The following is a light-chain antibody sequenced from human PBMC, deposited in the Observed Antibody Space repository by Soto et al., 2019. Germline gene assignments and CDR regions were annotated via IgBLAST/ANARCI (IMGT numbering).Light chain of an antibody. CDR1: QTATTN. CDR2: GAS. V-gene: IGKV3-15*01. Sequence: TVMTQSPATLSVSPGERVTLSCRASQTATTNLAWYQQKSGQAPRLLIYGASTRATGIPARFSGSGSGTEFTLTISNLQSEDSALYYCQQYNNWPPSVTYTFGQGTKVDIK. CDR3: QQYNNWPPSVTYT. J-gene: IGKJ2*01.